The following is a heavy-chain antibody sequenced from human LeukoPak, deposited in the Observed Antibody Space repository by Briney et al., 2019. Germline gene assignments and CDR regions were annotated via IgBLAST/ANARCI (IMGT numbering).Heavy chain of an antibody. CDR3: ASPRFTATLDY. V-gene: IGHV3-74*01. CDR2: INSDGSST. Sequence: PGGSLRLSCAASGFTFSSYWMHWVRQAPGKGLVWVSRINSDGSSTSYADSVKGRFTIPRDNAKNTLYLQMNSLRAEDTAVYYCASPRFTATLDYWGQGTLVTVSS. J-gene: IGHJ4*02. D-gene: IGHD2-15*01. CDR1: GFTFSSYW.